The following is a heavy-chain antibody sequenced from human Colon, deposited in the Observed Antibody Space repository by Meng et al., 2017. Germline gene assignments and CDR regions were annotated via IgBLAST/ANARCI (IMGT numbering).Heavy chain of an antibody. J-gene: IGHJ4*02. CDR2: ISSRGGTI. CDR1: GFIFSDYY. Sequence: QVQLVESGGGLVKSGGSLRLSCAASGFIFSDYYITWFRQAPGKGLEWVSYISSRGGTIHYADSVRGRFTISRDNANNSVFLQMNSLRAEDTAVYYCARNLFRDYWGQGILVTVSS. CDR3: ARNLFRDY. V-gene: IGHV3-11*01.